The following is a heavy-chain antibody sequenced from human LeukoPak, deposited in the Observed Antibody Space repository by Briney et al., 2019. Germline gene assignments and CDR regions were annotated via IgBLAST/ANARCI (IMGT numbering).Heavy chain of an antibody. D-gene: IGHD3-9*01. Sequence: SETLSLTCTVSGGSVNGGSYYWSWIRQPPGKELEWIGYIYYSGSTNYNPSLKSRVTISVDTSKNQFSLKLSSVTAADTAVYYCARGNDVLTSWGQGTLVTVSS. V-gene: IGHV4-61*01. CDR3: ARGNDVLTS. CDR2: IYYSGST. J-gene: IGHJ5*02. CDR1: GGSVNGGSYY.